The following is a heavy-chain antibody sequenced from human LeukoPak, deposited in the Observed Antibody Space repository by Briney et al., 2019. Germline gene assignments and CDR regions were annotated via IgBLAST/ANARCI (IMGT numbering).Heavy chain of an antibody. Sequence: PSETLSLTCTVSGDSISNSDYYWGWIRQPPGKGLEWIGDIYYSGSTNYNPSLKSRVTISVDTSKNQFSLKLSSVTAADTAVYYCARGGVRYYYDRWGQGTLVTVSS. CDR3: ARGGVRYYYDR. J-gene: IGHJ4*02. V-gene: IGHV4-61*08. D-gene: IGHD3-22*01. CDR2: IYYSGST. CDR1: GDSISNSDYY.